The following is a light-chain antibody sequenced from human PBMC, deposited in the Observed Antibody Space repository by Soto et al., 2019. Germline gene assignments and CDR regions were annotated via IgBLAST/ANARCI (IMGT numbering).Light chain of an antibody. Sequence: EIVLTQSPGTLSLFPGERATLSCRASQSVSSSYLAWYQQKPGQAPRLLIYCASNRATGIPARFSGAGSGTDFTLTISRLEPEDFAVYYCHQYGSATAWTFGQGTKVEIK. CDR3: HQYGSATAWT. CDR2: CAS. CDR1: QSVSSSY. V-gene: IGKV3-20*01. J-gene: IGKJ1*01.